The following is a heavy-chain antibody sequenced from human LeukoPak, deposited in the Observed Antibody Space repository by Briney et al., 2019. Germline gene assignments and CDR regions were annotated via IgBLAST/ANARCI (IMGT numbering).Heavy chain of an antibody. Sequence: SETLSLTCTVSGGSISSYYWSWIRQPAGKGLEWIGRIYTSGSTNYNPSLKSRVTMSVDTSKNHSSLKLSSVTAAGTAVYYCARDRYFNLRYYYYYYMDVWGKGTTVTVSS. V-gene: IGHV4-4*07. D-gene: IGHD2/OR15-2a*01. CDR3: ARDRYFNLRYYYYYYMDV. CDR1: GGSISSYY. CDR2: IYTSGST. J-gene: IGHJ6*03.